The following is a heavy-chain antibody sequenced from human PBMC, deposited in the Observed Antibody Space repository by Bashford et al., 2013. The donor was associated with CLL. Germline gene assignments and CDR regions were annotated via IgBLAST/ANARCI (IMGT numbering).Heavy chain of an antibody. D-gene: IGHD3-22*01. CDR2: INHSGST. Sequence: SETLSLTCAVYGGSFSGYYWSWIRQPHGKGLEWIGEINHSGSTNYNPSLKSRVTISVDTSKNQFSLKLSSVTAXDTAVYYXARGPMIVVVINPGEPYYYYYYGMDVWGQRGHGHRLL. CDR3: ARGPMIVVVINPGEPYYYYYYGMDV. V-gene: IGHV4-34*01. J-gene: IGHJ6*04. CDR1: GGSFSGYY.